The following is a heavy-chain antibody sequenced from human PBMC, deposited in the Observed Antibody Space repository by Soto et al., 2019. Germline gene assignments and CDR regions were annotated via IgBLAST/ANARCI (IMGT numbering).Heavy chain of an antibody. D-gene: IGHD4-17*01. CDR1: GFTFSSYA. J-gene: IGHJ4*02. Sequence: GGSVRLSCAASGFTFSSYAMSWVRQAPGKGLEWVSAISGSGGSTYYADSVKGRFTISRDNSKNTLYLQMNSLRAEDTAVYYCASCDGDYQHFDYWGQGTPVTVSS. CDR3: ASCDGDYQHFDY. CDR2: ISGSGGST. V-gene: IGHV3-23*01.